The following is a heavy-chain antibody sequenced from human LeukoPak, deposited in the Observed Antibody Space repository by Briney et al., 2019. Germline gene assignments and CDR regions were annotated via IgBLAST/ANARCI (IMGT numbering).Heavy chain of an antibody. CDR1: GFTLSGNW. V-gene: IGHV3-74*01. CDR2: INSGGSSK. Sequence: GGSLRLSCAASGFTLSGNWMHWVRQAPGKGLVWVSRINSGGSSKSYADSVKGRFTISRDNAKNTLYLQMNSLRAEDTAVYYCARRDNYDYWVQGTLVTVSS. J-gene: IGHJ4*02. D-gene: IGHD2-15*01. CDR3: ARRDNYDY.